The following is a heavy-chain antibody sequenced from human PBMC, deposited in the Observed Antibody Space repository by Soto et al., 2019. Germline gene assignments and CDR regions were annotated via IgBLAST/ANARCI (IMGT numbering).Heavy chain of an antibody. J-gene: IGHJ5*02. D-gene: IGHD2-15*01. Sequence: QVQLVQSGAAVKKPGSSVKVSCKASGGTFSSYAISWVRQAPGQGLEWMGGLIPIFGTANYAQKFQGRVTITADESTSTADMELSSLRSEDTAVYYCARDHYCSGGSCFWGGWFDPWGQGTLVTVSS. CDR1: GGTFSSYA. CDR3: ARDHYCSGGSCFWGGWFDP. CDR2: LIPIFGTA. V-gene: IGHV1-69*01.